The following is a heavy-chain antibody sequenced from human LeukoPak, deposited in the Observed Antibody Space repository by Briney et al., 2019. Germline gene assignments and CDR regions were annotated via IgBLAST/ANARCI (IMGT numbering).Heavy chain of an antibody. D-gene: IGHD2-21*01. Sequence: GESLKISCSVSGYTFTNYWIAWVRQMPGKGLEWMGIICPGDSDTRYSPSFQGQVTISADNSVSTAYLQWSSLKVSDTAIYFCARQEYRGSSSCFDPIDEFDYWGQGTLVTVSS. CDR1: GYTFTNYW. CDR2: ICPGDSDT. J-gene: IGHJ4*02. CDR3: ARQEYRGSSSCFDPIDEFDY. V-gene: IGHV5-51*01.